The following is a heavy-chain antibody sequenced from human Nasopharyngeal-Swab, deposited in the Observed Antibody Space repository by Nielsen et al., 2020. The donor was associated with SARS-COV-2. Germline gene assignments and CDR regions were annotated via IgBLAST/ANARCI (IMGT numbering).Heavy chain of an antibody. CDR3: ARGLGYYYGSGSYVLDY. D-gene: IGHD3-10*01. CDR2: IYYSGST. V-gene: IGHV4-30-4*01. Sequence: SETLSLTCTVSGGSISSGDYYWSWIRQPPGKGLEWIGYIYYSGSTYYNPSLKSRVTISVDTSKNQFSLKLSSVTAADTAVYYCARGLGYYYGSGSYVLDYWGQGTLVTVSS. CDR1: GGSISSGDYY. J-gene: IGHJ4*02.